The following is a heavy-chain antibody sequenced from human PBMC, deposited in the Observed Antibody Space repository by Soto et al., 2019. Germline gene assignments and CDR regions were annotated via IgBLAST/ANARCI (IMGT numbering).Heavy chain of an antibody. Sequence: PGGSLRLSCAASGFTFSGSAMHWVRQAPGKGLEWVSAISAGGGSTYYADSVKGRFTISRDNSINTLYLQMNSLRTEDTAAYYCAHPRGYGVFDAYDIWGQGAMVTVS. J-gene: IGHJ3*02. CDR2: ISAGGGST. D-gene: IGHD4-17*01. CDR3: AHPRGYGVFDAYDI. V-gene: IGHV3-23*01. CDR1: GFTFSGSA.